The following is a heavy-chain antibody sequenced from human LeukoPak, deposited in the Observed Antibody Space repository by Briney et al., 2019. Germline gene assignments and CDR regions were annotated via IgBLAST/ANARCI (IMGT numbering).Heavy chain of an antibody. J-gene: IGHJ4*02. Sequence: SVKVSCKASGGTFSSYAISWVRQAPGQGLEWMGGIIPILGIANYAQKFQGRVTITADKSTSTAYMKLSSVRCEDTAVYYCARERAGIAAAGNFDYWGQGTLVTVS. CDR3: ARERAGIAAAGNFDY. CDR2: IIPILGIA. D-gene: IGHD6-13*01. V-gene: IGHV1-69*04. CDR1: GGTFSSYA.